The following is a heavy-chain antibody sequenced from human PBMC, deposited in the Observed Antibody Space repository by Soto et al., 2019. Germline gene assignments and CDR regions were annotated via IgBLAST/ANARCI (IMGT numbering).Heavy chain of an antibody. Sequence: SETLSLTCTVSGGSISSGGYHWSWIRQHPGKGLEWIGYIYYSGSTYYNPPLKSRVTISVDTSKNQFSLKLSSVTAADTAVYYCARGGYSYASFDYWGQGTLVTVSS. CDR2: IYYSGST. V-gene: IGHV4-31*03. CDR3: ARGGYSYASFDY. D-gene: IGHD5-18*01. J-gene: IGHJ4*02. CDR1: GGSISSGGYH.